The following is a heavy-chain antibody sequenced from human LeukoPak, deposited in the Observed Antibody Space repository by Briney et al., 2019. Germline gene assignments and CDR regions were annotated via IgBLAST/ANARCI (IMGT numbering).Heavy chain of an antibody. J-gene: IGHJ3*02. CDR1: GFTVSSNY. D-gene: IGHD6-13*01. CDR2: IYSGGST. CDR3: ARGLSGYSSSWYNGALDI. V-gene: IGHV3-53*01. Sequence: GGSLRLSCAASGFTVSSNYMSWVRRAPGKGLEWVSVIYSGGSTYYADSVKGRFTISRGNSKNTLYLQMNSLRAEDTAVYYCARGLSGYSSSWYNGALDIWGQGTMVTVSS.